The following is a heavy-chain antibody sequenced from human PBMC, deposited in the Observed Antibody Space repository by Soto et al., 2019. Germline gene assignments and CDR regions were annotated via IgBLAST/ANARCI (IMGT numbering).Heavy chain of an antibody. Sequence: PSETLSLTCAVYGGSFSGYYWSWIRQPPGKGLEWIGEINHSGSTNYNPSLKSRVTISVDTSKNQFSLKLSSVTAADTAVYYCARVVAVAGIVGYYYYGMDVWGQGTTVTVS. D-gene: IGHD6-19*01. CDR3: ARVVAVAGIVGYYYYGMDV. CDR1: GGSFSGYY. J-gene: IGHJ6*02. CDR2: INHSGST. V-gene: IGHV4-34*01.